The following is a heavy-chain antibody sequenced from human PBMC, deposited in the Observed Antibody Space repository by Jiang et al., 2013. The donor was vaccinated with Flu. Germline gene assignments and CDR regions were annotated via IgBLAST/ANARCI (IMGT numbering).Heavy chain of an antibody. CDR2: IYPGDSDT. CDR3: ARRYCSSTSCYRDYYGMDV. CDR1: GYSFTSYW. J-gene: IGHJ6*02. V-gene: IGHV5-51*01. Sequence: QLVESGAEVKKPGESLKISCKGSGYSFTSYWIGWVRQMPGKGLEWMGIIYPGDSDTRYSPSFQGQVTISADKPISTAYLQWSSLKASDTAMYYCARRYCSSTSCYRDYYGMDVWGQGTTVTVSS. D-gene: IGHD2-2*02.